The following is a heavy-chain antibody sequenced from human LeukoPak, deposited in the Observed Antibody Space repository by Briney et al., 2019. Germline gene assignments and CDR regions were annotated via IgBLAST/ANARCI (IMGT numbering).Heavy chain of an antibody. CDR2: IYYSGST. J-gene: IGHJ6*02. V-gene: IGHV4-59*08. Sequence: SETLSLTCTVSGGSISSYYWSWIRQPPGKGLEWIGYIYYSGSTNYNPSLKSRVTISVDTSKNQFSLTLSSVTAADTAVYYCARHPYGSGWYGLYYYYGMDVWGQGTTVTVSS. CDR1: GGSISSYY. CDR3: ARHPYGSGWYGLYYYYGMDV. D-gene: IGHD6-19*01.